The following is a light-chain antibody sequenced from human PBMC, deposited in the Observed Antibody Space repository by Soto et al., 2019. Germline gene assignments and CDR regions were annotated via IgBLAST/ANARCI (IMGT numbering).Light chain of an antibody. J-gene: IGKJ2*01. CDR2: DAS. V-gene: IGKV1-39*01. CDR1: QTVAKY. Sequence: DTQMTQSPASLSASVGDRVTIACRASQTVAKYLNWYQQKPGKAPKLLIYDASNLQPGVPSRFSGSGSGTDFSLTISSLQPEDFATYYCQQSYGTPYTFGQGTKLVIK. CDR3: QQSYGTPYT.